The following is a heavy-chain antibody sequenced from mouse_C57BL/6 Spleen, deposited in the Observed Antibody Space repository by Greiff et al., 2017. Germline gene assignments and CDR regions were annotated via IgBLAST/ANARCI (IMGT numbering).Heavy chain of an antibody. CDR3: AKGTSMDY. V-gene: IGHV1-76*01. Sequence: VQLQQSGAELVRPGASVKLSCKASGYTFTDYYINWVKQRPGQGLEWIGGIYPGSGSTSYNEKFKGKATLTADKSSSTAYMQLSSLTSADSAVYLCAKGTSMDYWGQGTSVTVSA. CDR2: IYPGSGST. D-gene: IGHD3-1*01. CDR1: GYTFTDYY. J-gene: IGHJ4*01.